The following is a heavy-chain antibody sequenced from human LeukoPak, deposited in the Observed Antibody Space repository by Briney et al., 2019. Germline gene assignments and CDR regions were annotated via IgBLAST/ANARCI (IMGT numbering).Heavy chain of an antibody. V-gene: IGHV3-53*01. J-gene: IGHJ4*02. CDR2: IYSGGST. Sequence: GGSLRLSCAASGFTLSQYAMHWVRQAPGKGLEWVSSIYSGGSTYYADSVRGRFSISRDNSENTVYLQLNSLRAEDTAVYYCARGANYNNNRLNYFDYWGQGTLVTVSS. D-gene: IGHD4-11*01. CDR1: GFTLSQYA. CDR3: ARGANYNNNRLNYFDY.